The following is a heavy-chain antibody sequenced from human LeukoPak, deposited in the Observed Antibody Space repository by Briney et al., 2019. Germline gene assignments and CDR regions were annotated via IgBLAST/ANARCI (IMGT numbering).Heavy chain of an antibody. J-gene: IGHJ4*02. CDR2: LIPLLDVT. CDR1: GGTYTNYA. D-gene: IGHD3-3*01. V-gene: IGHV1-69*04. Sequence: ASVKLSCKASGGTYTNYAINWVRQAPGQGLEWMGRLIPLLDVTNYAQKFQGRVTITADKSTSTAYMELSSLRSEDTAVYYCASNPDYDFWSGGHYWGQGTLVTVSS. CDR3: ASNPDYDFWSGGHY.